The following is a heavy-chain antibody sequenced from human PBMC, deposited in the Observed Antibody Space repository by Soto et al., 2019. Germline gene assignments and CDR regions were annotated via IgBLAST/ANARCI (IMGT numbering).Heavy chain of an antibody. D-gene: IGHD3-22*01. CDR3: ARGNYGSSGYVRFWFDP. CDR2: IIPIFGTA. J-gene: IGHJ5*02. V-gene: IGHV1-69*01. Sequence: QVQLVQSGAEVKKPGSSVKVSCKASGGTFSSYAISWVRQAPGQGLEWMGGIIPIFGTANYAQKFQGRVTMTADESTSTAYMELSSLRAEDTAVYYCARGNYGSSGYVRFWFDPWGQGTLVTVSS. CDR1: GGTFSSYA.